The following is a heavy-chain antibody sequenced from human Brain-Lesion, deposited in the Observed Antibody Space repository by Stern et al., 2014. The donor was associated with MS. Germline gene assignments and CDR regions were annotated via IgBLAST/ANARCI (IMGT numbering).Heavy chain of an antibody. CDR2: ISGSGSST. CDR3: AKTIVGES. J-gene: IGHJ5*02. V-gene: IGHV3-23*01. CDR1: GFPFSNYA. Sequence: EVQLLQSGGGLVQPGGSLRLSCVGSGFPFSNYAMTWVRQAPGKGLEWVSVISGSGSSTYYADSVRGRFSISRDNSKSTVFLQMNSLRADDTATYFCAKTIVGESWGQGALVTVSS. D-gene: IGHD1-26*01.